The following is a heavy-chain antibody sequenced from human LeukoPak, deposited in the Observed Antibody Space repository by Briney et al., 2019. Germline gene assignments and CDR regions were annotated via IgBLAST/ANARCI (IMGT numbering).Heavy chain of an antibody. Sequence: ASVKVSCKASGYSFTGNYMHWVRQAPGQGLEWTGWINPNSGDTKFAQKFQGRVTMTRDTSISTVYMELSRLRSDDTAVFYCARGYYDSSDFEYFQHWGQGTLVTVSS. D-gene: IGHD3-22*01. CDR2: INPNSGDT. CDR3: ARGYYDSSDFEYFQH. J-gene: IGHJ1*01. CDR1: GYSFTGNY. V-gene: IGHV1-2*02.